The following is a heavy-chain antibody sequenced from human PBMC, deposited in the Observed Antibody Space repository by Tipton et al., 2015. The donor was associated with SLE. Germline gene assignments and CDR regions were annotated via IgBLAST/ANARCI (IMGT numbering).Heavy chain of an antibody. Sequence: TLSLTCTVSGGSISSSSYYWGWIRQPPGKGLEWIGSFYYSGSTYYNPSLKSRVTISVDTSKNQFSPKLSSVTAADTAVYYCARDMEVVVVAATRVYYYYYMDVWGKGTTVTVSS. D-gene: IGHD2-15*01. V-gene: IGHV4-39*02. CDR3: ARDMEVVVVAATRVYYYYYMDV. CDR2: FYYSGST. CDR1: GGSISSSSYY. J-gene: IGHJ6*03.